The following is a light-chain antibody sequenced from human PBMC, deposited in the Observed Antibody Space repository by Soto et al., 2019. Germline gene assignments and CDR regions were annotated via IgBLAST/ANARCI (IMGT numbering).Light chain of an antibody. Sequence: DIVLTQSPGTLSLSPGERASLSCRASQSVSSNYLAWFQQKPGQAPRLLIFDASIRATGISARFSGSGSGTDFSLTIFSLEPEDFAVYYCQQRNNWPPGITFGQGTRLEIK. CDR1: QSVSSNY. J-gene: IGKJ5*01. CDR3: QQRNNWPPGIT. V-gene: IGKV3D-20*02. CDR2: DAS.